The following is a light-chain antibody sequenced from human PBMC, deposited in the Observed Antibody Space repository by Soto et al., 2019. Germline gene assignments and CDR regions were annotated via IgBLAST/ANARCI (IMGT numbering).Light chain of an antibody. CDR2: AAS. V-gene: IGKV1-16*01. Sequence: DIQMTQSPSSLSASVGDTVTITCRASQYISNYVAWFQQKPGQAPKSLIYAASKLHSGVPSTFTGSGSGTDFTLTISSLQPDDSATDYCQQYNNFPLTFGGGTKVEI. CDR1: QYISNY. CDR3: QQYNNFPLT. J-gene: IGKJ4*01.